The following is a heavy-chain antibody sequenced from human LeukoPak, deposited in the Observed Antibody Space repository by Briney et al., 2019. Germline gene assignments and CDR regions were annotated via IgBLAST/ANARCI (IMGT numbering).Heavy chain of an antibody. CDR3: ARGGGAIVVVPAAPPNV. CDR1: GGSINTVGDY. CDR2: IYSSGST. J-gene: IGHJ6*02. V-gene: IGHV4-31*03. D-gene: IGHD2-2*01. Sequence: PSETLSLTCTVSGGSINTVGDYWSWIRQHPGKALEWIGYIYSSGSTYYNPSLESRLTISLDTSKNQFSLKLRSVTAADTAVYYCARGGGAIVVVPAAPPNVWGQGTTVTVSS.